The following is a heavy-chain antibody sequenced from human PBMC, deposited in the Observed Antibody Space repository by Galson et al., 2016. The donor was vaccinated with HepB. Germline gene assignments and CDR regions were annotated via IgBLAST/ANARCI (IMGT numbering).Heavy chain of an antibody. D-gene: IGHD1-26*01. J-gene: IGHJ6*03. CDR3: ARVVIKWDPKNYYYYYMDV. CDR2: ISYDGSNK. CDR1: GFTFSSYG. V-gene: IGHV3-30*03. Sequence: SLRLSCAASGFTFSSYGMHWVRQAPGKGLEWVAFISYDGSNKKYADSVKGRFTISRDNSKKTLYLQMNSLKVEDTAVYYCARVVIKWDPKNYYYYYMDVWGKGTTVTVSS.